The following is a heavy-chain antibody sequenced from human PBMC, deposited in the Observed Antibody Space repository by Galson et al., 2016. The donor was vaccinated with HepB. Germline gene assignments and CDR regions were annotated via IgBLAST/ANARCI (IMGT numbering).Heavy chain of an antibody. V-gene: IGHV2-5*01. CDR3: ARSSFYGSGVAYFDF. D-gene: IGHD3-10*01. Sequence: PALVKPTQNVTLTCTFSGFSLNTRGAGVGWIRQPPGKAPEWLTVIFGNNDQRYIPSLKSRLTITKDTSKNQVVLTMTNMDPVDTGTYYCARSSFYGSGVAYFDFWGQGTLVTVSS. CDR2: IFGNNDQ. J-gene: IGHJ4*02. CDR1: GFSLNTRGAG.